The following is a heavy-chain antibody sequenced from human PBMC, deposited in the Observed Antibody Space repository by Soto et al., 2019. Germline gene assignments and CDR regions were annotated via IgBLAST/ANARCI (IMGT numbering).Heavy chain of an antibody. CDR2: INHSGST. J-gene: IGHJ4*02. CDR1: GGSFSGYY. CDR3: ARVRADSSGYYPTYY. D-gene: IGHD3-22*01. Sequence: SETLSLTCAVYGGSFSGYYWSWIRQPPGKGLEWIGEINHSGSTNYNPSLKSRVTISVDTSKNQFSLKLSSVTAADTAVYYCARVRADSSGYYPTYYWGQGTLVPVSS. V-gene: IGHV4-34*01.